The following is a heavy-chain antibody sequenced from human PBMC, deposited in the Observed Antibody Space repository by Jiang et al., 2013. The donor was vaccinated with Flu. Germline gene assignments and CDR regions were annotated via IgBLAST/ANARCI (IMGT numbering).Heavy chain of an antibody. D-gene: IGHD5-18*01. J-gene: IGHJ3*02. CDR3: ARYIYGAYDI. CDR2: TYYRSKWYN. Sequence: PGLVKPSQTLSLTCAISGDSVSSNRVSWNWIRQSPSTGLEWLGMTYYRSKWYNEYAVSVKSRININPDTSKNQFSLQLNSVTLEDTAVYYCARYIYGAYDIWGQGTMVTVSS. CDR1: GDSVSSNRVS. V-gene: IGHV6-1*01.